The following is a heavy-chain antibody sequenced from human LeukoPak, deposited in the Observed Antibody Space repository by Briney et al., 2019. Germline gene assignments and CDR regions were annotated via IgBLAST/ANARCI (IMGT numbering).Heavy chain of an antibody. V-gene: IGHV3-11*04. J-gene: IGHJ4*02. D-gene: IGHD2-2*01. CDR2: ISSSGSML. CDR1: GFTFSDYY. Sequence: GGSLRLSCTVSGFTFSDYYMSWVRQAPGKGLEWVSYISSSGSMLHYADSVEGRFTISRDNAKNSLYLQMNSLRAEDTAVYYCARQAGYCSSISCYPPDYWGQGTLVTVSS. CDR3: ARQAGYCSSISCYPPDY.